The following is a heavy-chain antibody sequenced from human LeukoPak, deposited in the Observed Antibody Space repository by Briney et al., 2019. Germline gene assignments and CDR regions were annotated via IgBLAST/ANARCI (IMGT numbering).Heavy chain of an antibody. CDR3: AKDREKNDYCVYGYDY. CDR2: IRYDGSNK. J-gene: IGHJ4*02. D-gene: IGHD4-17*01. Sequence: PGGSLRLSCAASGFTFSSYGMHWVRQAPGKGLEWVAFIRYDGSNKYYADSVKGRFTISRDNSKNTLYLQMDSLRAEDTAVYYCAKDREKNDYCVYGYDYWGQGTLVTVSS. CDR1: GFTFSSYG. V-gene: IGHV3-30*02.